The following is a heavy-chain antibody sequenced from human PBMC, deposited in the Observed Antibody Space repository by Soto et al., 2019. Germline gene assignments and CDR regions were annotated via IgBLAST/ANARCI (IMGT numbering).Heavy chain of an antibody. CDR3: ARSTAYGEYANLDT. J-gene: IGHJ5*02. CDR2: IHSTRSP. Sequence: PSETLSLTCTVSGDSVSKYYWNWIRQPAGKGLEWIGRIHSTRSPNYNPSLKSRVTMSVDTSKNQFSLKLNLTSVTAADTAVYYCARSTAYGEYANLDTWGQGTLVTVYS. CDR1: GDSVSKYY. D-gene: IGHD4-17*01. V-gene: IGHV4-4*07.